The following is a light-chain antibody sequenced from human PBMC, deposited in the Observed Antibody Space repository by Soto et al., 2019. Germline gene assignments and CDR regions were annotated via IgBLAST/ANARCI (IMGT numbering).Light chain of an antibody. Sequence: EVGMTQSPATLSVFPGERVTLSCRASESVGSNLAWYQQKPGQAPRLLIYGASTRATGVPARFSGSGSGTEITLTISSLQSEDFALYYCQKYNNWLTFGGGTKVEIE. J-gene: IGKJ4*01. CDR1: ESVGSN. CDR3: QKYNNWLT. V-gene: IGKV3-15*01. CDR2: GAS.